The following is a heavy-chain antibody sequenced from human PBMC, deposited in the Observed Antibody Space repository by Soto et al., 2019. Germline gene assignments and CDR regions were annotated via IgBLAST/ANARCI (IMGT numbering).Heavy chain of an antibody. V-gene: IGHV3-48*02. J-gene: IGHJ2*01. D-gene: IGHD6-19*01. CDR1: GFTFGYYS. Sequence: EVQLVESGGGLVQPGGSLRLSCVASGFTFGYYSMFWVRQAPGKGLEWVSYLTSGSTAIYYADSVKGRFTISRDNAKNSLYLQMSSLRDEDTAVYYCARPVAGDWYFDLWGRGTLVTVSS. CDR3: ARPVAGDWYFDL. CDR2: LTSGSTAI.